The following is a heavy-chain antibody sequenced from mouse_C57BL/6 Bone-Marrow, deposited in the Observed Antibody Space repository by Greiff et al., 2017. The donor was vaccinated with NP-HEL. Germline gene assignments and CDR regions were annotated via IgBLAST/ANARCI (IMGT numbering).Heavy chain of an antibody. CDR1: GYTFTSYW. D-gene: IGHD2-5*01. CDR2: INPSNGGT. V-gene: IGHV1-53*01. CDR3: ARFYSNYCYAMDY. Sequence: VQLQQPGTELVKPGASVKLSCKASGYTFTSYWMHWVKQRPGQGLEWIGNINPSNGGTNYNEKFKSKATLTVDKSSSTAYMQLSSLTSEVSAVYYCARFYSNYCYAMDYWGQGTSVTVSS. J-gene: IGHJ4*01.